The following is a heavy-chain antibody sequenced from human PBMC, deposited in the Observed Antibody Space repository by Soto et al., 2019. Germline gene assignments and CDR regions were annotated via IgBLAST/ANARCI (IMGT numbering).Heavy chain of an antibody. V-gene: IGHV1-18*01. CDR3: PPSPKSLAAPGLAPHRFDP. Sequence: ASVKVSCKASGYTFTSYGMSWVRQAPGQGLEWMGWISAYNGNTNYAQKLQGRVTMTTDTSTSTAYMELRSLRSDDTAVYYCPPSPKSLAAPGLAPHRFDPWGQGTLVTVSS. CDR2: ISAYNGNT. J-gene: IGHJ5*02. CDR1: GYTFTSYG.